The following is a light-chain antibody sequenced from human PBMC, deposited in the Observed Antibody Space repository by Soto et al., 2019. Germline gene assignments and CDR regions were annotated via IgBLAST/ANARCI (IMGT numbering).Light chain of an antibody. CDR2: LGS. CDR3: MQALETPT. J-gene: IGKJ3*01. V-gene: IGKV2-28*01. Sequence: DIVMTQSPLSLPVTPGEPASISCRSSQSLLHSNGYNYLDWYLQKPGQSPQLLIYLGSNRASGVPDRISGSGSGTDFTLRIRRVEAEDVGVYYCMQALETPTFGPGTKVEIK. CDR1: QSLLHSNGYNY.